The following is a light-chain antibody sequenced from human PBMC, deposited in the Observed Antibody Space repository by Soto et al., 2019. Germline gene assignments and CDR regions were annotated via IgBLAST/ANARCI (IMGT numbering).Light chain of an antibody. V-gene: IGKV1-39*01. J-gene: IGKJ1*01. CDR1: QSISSY. CDR2: AAS. Sequence: DIQMTQSPSSLSASVGDRVTITCRASQSISSYLNWYQQKPGKAPKLLIYAASSLQSGVPSRFSCSGSGTEFTLAISSLQPEDFATYYCQQSYSTPRFGQGTKVEIK. CDR3: QQSYSTPR.